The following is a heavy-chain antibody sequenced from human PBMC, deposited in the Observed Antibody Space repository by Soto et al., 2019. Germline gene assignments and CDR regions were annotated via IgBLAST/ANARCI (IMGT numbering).Heavy chain of an antibody. V-gene: IGHV3-23*01. J-gene: IGHJ4*02. Sequence: GSPKLPCVTFGFPLSNYFMSWVRPAPGKGLEWVSGFRAGGDDGTTYYADSVKGRFTISRDNSKNTLFLQMNSLRAEDTAIYYCAKKVNSGSGSQYFDYFGQGTLVTVSS. CDR3: AKKVNSGSGSQYFDY. CDR1: GFPLSNYF. D-gene: IGHD3-10*01. CDR2: FRAGGDDGTT.